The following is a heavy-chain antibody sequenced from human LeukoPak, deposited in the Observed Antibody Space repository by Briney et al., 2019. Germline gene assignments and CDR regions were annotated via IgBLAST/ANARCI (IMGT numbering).Heavy chain of an antibody. Sequence: GXXLRLSCAASGFIFSSYAMSWVRQPPGKGLEWVSSISESGGGTYYADSVKGGFTISRDKSKNTVYLKMCSLRAEDTAVYYCAKEAIRISMVSQHWGQGTLVTVSS. J-gene: IGHJ1*01. V-gene: IGHV3-23*01. CDR1: GFIFSSYA. CDR3: AKEAIRISMVSQH. D-gene: IGHD3-3*02. CDR2: ISESGGGT.